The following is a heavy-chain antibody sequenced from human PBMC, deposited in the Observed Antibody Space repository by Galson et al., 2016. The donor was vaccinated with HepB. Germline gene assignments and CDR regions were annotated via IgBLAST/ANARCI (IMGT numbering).Heavy chain of an antibody. J-gene: IGHJ4*02. CDR1: GFTINNNY. V-gene: IGHV3-53*01. Sequence: SLRLSCAVSGFTINNNYMSWVRQAPGKGLEWVSLIYSGGRTDYADSVKGRFTISRDNSKNTLYLQMNSPRAEDTAVYYCAAGNYVVVDWGQGTLVTVSS. CDR3: AAGNYVVVD. D-gene: IGHD2-15*01. CDR2: IYSGGRT.